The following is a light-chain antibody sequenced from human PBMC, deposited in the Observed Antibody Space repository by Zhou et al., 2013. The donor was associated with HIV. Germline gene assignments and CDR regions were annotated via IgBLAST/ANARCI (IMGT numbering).Light chain of an antibody. Sequence: AIQLTQSPSSLSASVGDRVTITCRASQGISSALAWYQQKPGKAPNLLIYAASTLQARVPSRFSGSGSGTDFTLTISSLQPDDFATYYCQQYNSYSVSFGQGTKLEIK. J-gene: IGKJ2*03. CDR1: QGISSA. CDR2: AAS. CDR3: QQYNSYSVS. V-gene: IGKV1-13*02.